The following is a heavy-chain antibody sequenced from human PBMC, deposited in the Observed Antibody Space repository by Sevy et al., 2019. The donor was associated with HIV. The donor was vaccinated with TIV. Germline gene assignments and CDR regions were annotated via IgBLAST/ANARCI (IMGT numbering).Heavy chain of an antibody. Sequence: SETLSLTCTVSGGSISSSSYYWGWIRQPPGKGLEWIGSIYYSGSTYYNPSLKSRVTISVDTSKNQFSLKLSSVTAADTAVYYCARIPNDSSGYSPPWGQGTLVTVSS. CDR1: GGSISSSSYY. D-gene: IGHD3-22*01. V-gene: IGHV4-39*01. J-gene: IGHJ5*02. CDR2: IYYSGST. CDR3: ARIPNDSSGYSPP.